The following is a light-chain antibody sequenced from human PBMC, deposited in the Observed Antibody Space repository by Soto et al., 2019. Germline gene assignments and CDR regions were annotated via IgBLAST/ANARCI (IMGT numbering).Light chain of an antibody. J-gene: IGKJ4*02. CDR1: QDIGSG. V-gene: IGKV1D-12*01. CDR3: QQGNSFPLT. Sequence: DIQMTQSPYSVSASVGDRVTITCRASQDIGSGLAWYRQKPGEAPKLLIFSASTLQSGVPSRFSGAGSGTDFTLTGSGLQPEDFATYYCQQGNSFPLTFGGGTMVDIK. CDR2: SAS.